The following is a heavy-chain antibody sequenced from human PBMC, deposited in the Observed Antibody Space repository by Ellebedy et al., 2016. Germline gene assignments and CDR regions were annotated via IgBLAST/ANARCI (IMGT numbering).Heavy chain of an antibody. Sequence: GESLKISXAASGFTFSSFAMSWVRQAPGKGLEWVSAISGSDAGTYYADSVKGRFTISRDNFKNTLYLQMNSLRAEDAAVYYCAKGGRYSYGRQDYYYNMDVWGQGTKVTVSS. V-gene: IGHV3-23*01. CDR1: GFTFSSFA. CDR3: AKGGRYSYGRQDYYYNMDV. J-gene: IGHJ6*02. CDR2: ISGSDAGT. D-gene: IGHD5-18*01.